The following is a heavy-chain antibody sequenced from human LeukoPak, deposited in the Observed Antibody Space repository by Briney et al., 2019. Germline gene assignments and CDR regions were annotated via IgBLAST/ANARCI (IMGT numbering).Heavy chain of an antibody. CDR1: GGSISSGGYS. V-gene: IGHV4-30-2*01. D-gene: IGHD5-18*01. J-gene: IGHJ4*02. CDR2: IYHSGST. CDR3: ARDNYSYGLDY. Sequence: SQTLSLTCGVSGGSISSGGYSWSWIRQPPGKGLEWIGYIYHSGSTYYNPSLKSRVTISVDRSKNQFSLKLSSVTAADTAVYYCARDNYSYGLDYWGQGTLVTVSS.